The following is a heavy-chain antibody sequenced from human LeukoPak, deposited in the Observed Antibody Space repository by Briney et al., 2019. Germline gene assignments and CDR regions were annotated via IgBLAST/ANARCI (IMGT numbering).Heavy chain of an antibody. CDR2: MFYRGST. J-gene: IGHJ5*02. D-gene: IGHD5-12*01. V-gene: IGHV4-59*01. CDR3: AREDSGNRGWFDP. Sequence: PSETLSLTCTVSGGSISSYYWNWFRQPPGKGLEWIAYMFYRGSTNYNPSLKSRVTVSLDTFKNQFSLKLSSVTAADTAVYYCAREDSGNRGWFDPWGQGTLVTVSS. CDR1: GGSISSYY.